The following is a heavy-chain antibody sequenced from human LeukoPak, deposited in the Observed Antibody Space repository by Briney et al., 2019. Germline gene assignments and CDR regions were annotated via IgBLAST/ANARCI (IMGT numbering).Heavy chain of an antibody. CDR2: ISAYNGNT. J-gene: IGHJ4*02. D-gene: IGHD3-16*02. Sequence: GASVKVSCKASGYTFTSYGISWVRQAPGQGLEWMGWISAYNGNTNYAQKLQGRVTMTTDTSTSTAYMELRSLRSDDTAVYYCARDRDDDDYVWGSYRPFDYWGQGTLVTVSS. V-gene: IGHV1-18*01. CDR1: GYTFTSYG. CDR3: ARDRDDDDYVWGSYRPFDY.